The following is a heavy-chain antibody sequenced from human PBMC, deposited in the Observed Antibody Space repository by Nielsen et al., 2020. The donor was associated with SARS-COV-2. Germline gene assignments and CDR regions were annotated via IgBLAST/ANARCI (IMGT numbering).Heavy chain of an antibody. D-gene: IGHD1-1*01. V-gene: IGHV3-21*01. CDR1: GFTFNTYS. Sequence: GGSLRLSCAASGFTFNTYSMNWVRQAPGKGLEWVSSISSSSRFVYYADSVKGRFTVSRDNAKNSLYLQMNSLRAEDTAVYYCARSTGSIRELEGYYYYYYGMDVWGQGTTVTVSS. CDR2: ISSSSRFV. J-gene: IGHJ6*02. CDR3: ARSTGSIRELEGYYYYYYGMDV.